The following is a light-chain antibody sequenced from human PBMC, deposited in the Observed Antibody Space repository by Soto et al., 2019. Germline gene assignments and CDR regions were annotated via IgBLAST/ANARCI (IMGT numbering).Light chain of an antibody. V-gene: IGLV6-57*02. Sequence: NFMLTQPHSVSESPGKTVTISCTGSSGSIASNYVQWYQQRPGSAPTTVIYEDNQRPSGVPDRFSGSIDSSSNSASLTISGLKTEDEADYYCQSYDSSYPHVVFVGGTKLTVL. J-gene: IGLJ2*01. CDR2: EDN. CDR1: SGSIASNY. CDR3: QSYDSSYPHVV.